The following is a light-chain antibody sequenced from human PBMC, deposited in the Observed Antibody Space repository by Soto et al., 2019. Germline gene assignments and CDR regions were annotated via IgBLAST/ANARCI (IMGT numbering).Light chain of an antibody. CDR1: SSDVGGYNY. J-gene: IGLJ3*02. CDR2: EVS. V-gene: IGLV2-14*01. Sequence: QSVLTQPASVSGSPGQSITISCTGTSSDVGGYNYVSWYQQHPGKAPKLMIYEVSNRPSGVSNRFSGSKSGNTASLTISGLQDEDEADYYCSSYTSSSTRVFGGGTKVTVL. CDR3: SSYTSSSTRV.